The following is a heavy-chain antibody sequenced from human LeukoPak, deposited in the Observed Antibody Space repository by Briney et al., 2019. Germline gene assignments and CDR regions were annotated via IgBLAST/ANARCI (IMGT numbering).Heavy chain of an antibody. CDR1: GGTIISYA. CDR3: ARDRGERDSTWSLPAHGFDI. D-gene: IGHD6-13*01. J-gene: IGHJ3*02. V-gene: IGHV1-69*05. Sequence: VKVSCKASGGTIISYAINWVRQAPGQGLEWMGRIFPIFRTANYSQKFQGRGTVTTDESTSTAYMELSSLRPEDTAMYYCARDRGERDSTWSLPAHGFDIWGQGTMVTVSS. CDR2: IFPIFRTA.